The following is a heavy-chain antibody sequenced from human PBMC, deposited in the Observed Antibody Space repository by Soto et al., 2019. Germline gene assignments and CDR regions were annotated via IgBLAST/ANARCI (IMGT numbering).Heavy chain of an antibody. CDR1: GFTFSDHY. V-gene: IGHV3-72*01. J-gene: IGHJ4*02. D-gene: IGHD3-3*01. CDR2: TRNKANSYTT. Sequence: EVQLVESGGGLVQPGGSLRLSCAASGFTFSDHYMDWVRQAPGKGLEWVGRTRNKANSYTTEYAASVKGRFTISRDDSKSSLYLQMNSLKTEDTAVYYCARDRLDFWSGYYFDYWGQGTLVTVSS. CDR3: ARDRLDFWSGYYFDY.